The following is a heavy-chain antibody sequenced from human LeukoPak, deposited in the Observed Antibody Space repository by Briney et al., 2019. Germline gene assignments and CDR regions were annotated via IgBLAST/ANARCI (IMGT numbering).Heavy chain of an antibody. V-gene: IGHV1-8*01. J-gene: IGHJ3*02. D-gene: IGHD6-13*01. CDR3: AEYGSNIDGFNI. CDR2: MNPNSGKT. Sequence: GASVKVSCKASGYTFTSNDLNWVRQATGQGLEWMGWMNPNSGKTGYGKRFQGRVTMTRDTSISTAYMELSSLRSEDTAVYYCAEYGSNIDGFNIWGQGTMVTVSS. CDR1: GYTFTSND.